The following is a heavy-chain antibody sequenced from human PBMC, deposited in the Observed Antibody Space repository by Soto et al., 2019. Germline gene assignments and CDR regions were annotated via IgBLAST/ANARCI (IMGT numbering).Heavy chain of an antibody. D-gene: IGHD3-10*01. J-gene: IGHJ5*02. CDR3: AREPRMYYYGSGSYSDWFDP. Sequence: WETRSVTWTGRGGAISSEYWSGIRERQGKGLEWIGYIYYSGSTNYNPSLKSRVTISVDTSKNQFSLKLSSVTAADTAVYYCAREPRMYYYGSGSYSDWFDPWGQGTLVTVS. CDR2: IYYSGST. V-gene: IGHV4-59*01. CDR1: GGAISSEY.